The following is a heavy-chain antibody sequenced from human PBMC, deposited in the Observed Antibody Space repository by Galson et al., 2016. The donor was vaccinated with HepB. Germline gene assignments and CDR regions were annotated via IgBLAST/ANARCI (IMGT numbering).Heavy chain of an antibody. V-gene: IGHV3-33*01. D-gene: IGHD2-8*02. CDR1: GFTFRSYG. CDR2: IWYDGSLK. CDR3: ARGYCTGGVCYIDS. J-gene: IGHJ4*02. Sequence: SLRLSCAASGFTFRSYGMHWVRQAPGKGLEWVAVIWYDGSLKYYADSVKGRFTISRDNSNNTLYLQMNSLRAEDTAVYYCARGYCTGGVCYIDSWGQGTLVTVSS.